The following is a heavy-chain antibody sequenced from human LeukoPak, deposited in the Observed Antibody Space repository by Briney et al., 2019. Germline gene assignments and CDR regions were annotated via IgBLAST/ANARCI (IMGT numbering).Heavy chain of an antibody. CDR1: GYTFSSYA. Sequence: ASVKVSCKSSGYTFSSYAISWVRQAPGQGLEWMGGIIPIFGTANYAQKFQGRVTITADESTSTAYMELSSLRSEDTAVYYCARVGGYCSSTSCYILGSQYNWFDPWGQGTLVTVSS. D-gene: IGHD2-2*02. J-gene: IGHJ5*02. CDR3: ARVGGYCSSTSCYILGSQYNWFDP. CDR2: IIPIFGTA. V-gene: IGHV1-69*13.